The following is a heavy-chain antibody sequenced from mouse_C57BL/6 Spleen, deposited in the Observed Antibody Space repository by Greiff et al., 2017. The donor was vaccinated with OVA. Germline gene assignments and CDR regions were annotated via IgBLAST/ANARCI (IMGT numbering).Heavy chain of an antibody. J-gene: IGHJ2*01. CDR3: ARIYYYGSSYGVDY. V-gene: IGHV5-17*01. D-gene: IGHD1-1*01. CDR1: GFTFSDYG. Sequence: EVHLVESGGGLVKPGGSLKLSCAASGFTFSDYGMHWVRQAPEKGLEWVAYISSGSSNIYYADTVKGRFTISRDNAKNTLFLQMTSLRSEDTAMYYCARIYYYGSSYGVDYWGQGTTLTVSS. CDR2: ISSGSSNI.